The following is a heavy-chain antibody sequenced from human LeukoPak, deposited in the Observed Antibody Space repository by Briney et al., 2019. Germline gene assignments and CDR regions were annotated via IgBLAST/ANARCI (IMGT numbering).Heavy chain of an antibody. CDR2: IWYDGSNK. V-gene: IGHV3-33*01. J-gene: IGHJ6*03. CDR3: AREDLDYYYYMDV. Sequence: QTGGSLRLSCAASGFTFSSYGMHWVRQAPGKGLEWVAVIWYDGSNKYYADSVKGRFTISRDNSKNTLYLQMNSLRAEDTAVYYCAREDLDYYYYMDVWGKGTTVTVSS. CDR1: GFTFSSYG.